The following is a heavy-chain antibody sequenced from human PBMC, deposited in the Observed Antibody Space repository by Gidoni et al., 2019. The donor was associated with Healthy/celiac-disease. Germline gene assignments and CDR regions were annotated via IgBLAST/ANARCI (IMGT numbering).Heavy chain of an antibody. Sequence: EVPLVESGGGLVQPGGSLRPSCAASGFTFSSYWLSWVRQAPGKGLEWVANIKQDGSEKYYVDSVKGLFTISRDNAKNSLYLQMNSLRAEDTAVYYCARGAIAAAEGYFDYWGQGTLVTVSS. J-gene: IGHJ4*02. CDR1: GFTFSSYW. CDR3: ARGAIAAAEGYFDY. V-gene: IGHV3-7*04. CDR2: IKQDGSEK. D-gene: IGHD6-13*01.